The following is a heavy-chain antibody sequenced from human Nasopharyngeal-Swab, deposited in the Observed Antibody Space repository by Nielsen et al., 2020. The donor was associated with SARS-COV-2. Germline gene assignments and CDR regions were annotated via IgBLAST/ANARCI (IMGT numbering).Heavy chain of an antibody. J-gene: IGHJ4*02. D-gene: IGHD2-15*01. CDR1: GFTFSDSA. CDR3: TRCGGGCYSGRDY. V-gene: IGHV3-73*01. CDR2: IRSKGNTYAI. Sequence: GGSLRLSFAASGFTFSDSAIHWVRQASGKGLEWVGRIRSKGNTYAIAYAASVKGRFIIFRDDPTNTAYLQMNSLKTEDTAVYYCTRCGGGCYSGRDYWGQGTLVTVSS.